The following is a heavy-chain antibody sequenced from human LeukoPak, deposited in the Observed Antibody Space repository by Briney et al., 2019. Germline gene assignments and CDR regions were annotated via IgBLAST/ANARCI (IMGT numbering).Heavy chain of an antibody. V-gene: IGHV3-30*18. Sequence: GRSLRLSCAASGFTFSSYGMSWVRQAPGKGLEWVAGISYDGSNKYYADSVKGRFTISRDNSKNTLYLQMNSLRAEDTAVYYCAKPIAGYISGHHAFYIWGQGTMVTVSS. CDR2: ISYDGSNK. J-gene: IGHJ3*02. D-gene: IGHD6-19*01. CDR3: AKPIAGYISGHHAFYI. CDR1: GFTFSSYG.